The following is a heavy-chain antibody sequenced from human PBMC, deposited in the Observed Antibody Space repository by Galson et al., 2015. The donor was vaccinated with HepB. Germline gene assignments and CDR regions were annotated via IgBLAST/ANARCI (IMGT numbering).Heavy chain of an antibody. CDR2: IRSKANSYAT. D-gene: IGHD2-15*01. Sequence: SLRLSCAASGFTFSGSAMHWVRQASGKGLEWVGRIRSKANSYATAYAASVKGRFTISRDDSKNTAYLQMNSLKTEDTAVYYCTSLAASRWFDPWGQGTLVTVSS. CDR3: TSLAASRWFDP. CDR1: GFTFSGSA. J-gene: IGHJ5*02. V-gene: IGHV3-73*01.